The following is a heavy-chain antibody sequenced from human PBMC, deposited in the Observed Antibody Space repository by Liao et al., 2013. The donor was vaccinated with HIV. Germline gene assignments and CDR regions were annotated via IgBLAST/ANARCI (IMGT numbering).Heavy chain of an antibody. CDR3: ARYNRVAAHRYFDL. Sequence: QVQLQESGPGLVKPSETLSLTCSVSHGSISSYYWSWIRQPAGKSLEWIGRISGSGSTNYNPSLKSRVTLSVDTSTNQFSLKLSSVTAADTAIYYCARYNRVAAHRYFDLWGRGTLVTVSS. D-gene: IGHD2/OR15-2a*01. V-gene: IGHV4-4*07. J-gene: IGHJ2*01. CDR2: ISGSGST. CDR1: HGSISSYY.